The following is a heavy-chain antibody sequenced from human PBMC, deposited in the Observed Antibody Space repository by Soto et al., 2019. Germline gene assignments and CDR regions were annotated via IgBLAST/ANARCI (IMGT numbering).Heavy chain of an antibody. CDR2: IYYSGST. J-gene: IGHJ6*03. D-gene: IGHD3-10*01. Sequence: SETLSLTCTVSGGSISSSSYYWGWIRQPPGKGLEWIGSIYYSGSTYYNPPLKSRVTISVDTSKNQFSLKLSSVTAADTAVYYCATHPGSGSGSYSYYYYYMDVWGKGTTVTVSS. CDR3: ATHPGSGSGSYSYYYYYMDV. V-gene: IGHV4-39*01. CDR1: GGSISSSSYY.